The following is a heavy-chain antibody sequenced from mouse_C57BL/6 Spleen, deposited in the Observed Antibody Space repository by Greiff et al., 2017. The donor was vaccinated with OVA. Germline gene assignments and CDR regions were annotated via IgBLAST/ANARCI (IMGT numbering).Heavy chain of an antibody. CDR2: ISSGGSYT. Sequence: EVKLVESGGDLVKPGGSLTLSCAASGFTFSSYGMSWVRQTPDTRLEWVATISSGGSYTYYPDSVKGRFTISSDNAKNTLYLQMSSLKSEDTAMYYCARLGGSSPWDYWGQGTSVTVSS. D-gene: IGHD1-1*01. J-gene: IGHJ4*01. V-gene: IGHV5-6*01. CDR1: GFTFSSYG. CDR3: ARLGGSSPWDY.